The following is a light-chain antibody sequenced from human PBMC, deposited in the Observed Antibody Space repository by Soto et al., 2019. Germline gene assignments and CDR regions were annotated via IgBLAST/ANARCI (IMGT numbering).Light chain of an antibody. Sequence: EIVLTQSPATLSFSPGERATLSCRASQSVNTYLAWYQQKPGQAPRLLIYDASNRAAGIPARFSGSGSGTDFTLTISSLAPEDFAVYYCQQRSNWLTFGGGTKVEIK. CDR1: QSVNTY. CDR3: QQRSNWLT. V-gene: IGKV3-11*01. CDR2: DAS. J-gene: IGKJ4*01.